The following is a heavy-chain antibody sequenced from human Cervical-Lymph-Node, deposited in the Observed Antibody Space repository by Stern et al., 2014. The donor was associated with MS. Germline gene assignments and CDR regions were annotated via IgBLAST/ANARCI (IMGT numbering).Heavy chain of an antibody. V-gene: IGHV3-30*18. Sequence: VQLLESGGGVVQPGRSLRLSCTASGFSFNTYAMHWVRQAPGKGLEWVAGIRNDGANKHYVDSVKGRFTISRDNSMNTLYLQMNSLRGEDTARYYCAKGHGAVAGDFDSWGQGSLVTVSS. CDR3: AKGHGAVAGDFDS. CDR2: IRNDGANK. CDR1: GFSFNTYA. J-gene: IGHJ4*01. D-gene: IGHD6-19*01.